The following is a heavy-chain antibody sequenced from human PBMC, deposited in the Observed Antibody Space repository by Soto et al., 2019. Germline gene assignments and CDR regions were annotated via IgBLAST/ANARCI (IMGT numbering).Heavy chain of an antibody. Sequence: VGSLRLSCAASGFTFSSYSMNWVRQAPGKGLEWVSSISSSSSYIYYADSVKGRFTISRDNAKNSLYLQMNSLRAEDTAVYYCARDSQQLVNYYGMDVWGQGTTVTVSS. V-gene: IGHV3-21*01. J-gene: IGHJ6*02. D-gene: IGHD6-13*01. CDR3: ARDSQQLVNYYGMDV. CDR2: ISSSSSYI. CDR1: GFTFSSYS.